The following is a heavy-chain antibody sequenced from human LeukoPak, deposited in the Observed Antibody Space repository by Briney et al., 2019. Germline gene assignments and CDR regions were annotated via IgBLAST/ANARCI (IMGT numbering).Heavy chain of an antibody. J-gene: IGHJ4*02. CDR3: ARAGKADSLDY. CDR1: GFTFSSYA. Sequence: GGSLRLSCAASGFTFSSYAMSWVRQAPGKGLEWVSYISSSGSTIYYADSVKGRFTISRDNAKNSLYLQMNSLRAEDTAVYYCARAGKADSLDYWGQGTLVTVSS. CDR2: ISSSGSTI. V-gene: IGHV3-48*04.